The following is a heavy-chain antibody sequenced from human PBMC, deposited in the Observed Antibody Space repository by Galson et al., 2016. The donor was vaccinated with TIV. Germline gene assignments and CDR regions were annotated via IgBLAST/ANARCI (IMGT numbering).Heavy chain of an antibody. CDR1: TIHFSTFA. J-gene: IGHJ6*02. CDR2: TSYDPTNS. Sequence: SLRLSCAASTIHFSTFAMHWVRQSPGRGLEWLAVTSYDPTNSFYADSVKGRFTISRDNSKNTLFLHMERLRVEDTGVYFCASPRHGGCFRCSMDVWGQGTTVTVS. CDR3: ASPRHGGCFRCSMDV. V-gene: IGHV3-30*04. D-gene: IGHD2-15*01.